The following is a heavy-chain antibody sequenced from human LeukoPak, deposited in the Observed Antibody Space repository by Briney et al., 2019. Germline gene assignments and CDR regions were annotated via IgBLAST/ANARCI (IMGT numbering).Heavy chain of an antibody. D-gene: IGHD6-13*01. CDR1: GFTFDNYE. Sequence: GGSLRLSCAASGFTFDNYEMNWVRQAPGKGLEWVSYISSSGSTIYYADSVKGRFTISRDNSKNTLYLQMNSLRAEDTAVYYCAKEVSSSWYMGYNWFDPWGQGTLVTVSS. V-gene: IGHV3-48*03. CDR3: AKEVSSSWYMGYNWFDP. CDR2: ISSSGSTI. J-gene: IGHJ5*02.